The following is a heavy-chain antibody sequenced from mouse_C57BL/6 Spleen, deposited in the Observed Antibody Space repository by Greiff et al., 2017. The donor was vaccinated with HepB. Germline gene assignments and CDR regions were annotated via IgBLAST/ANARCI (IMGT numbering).Heavy chain of an antibody. CDR1: GFTFSDYG. CDR2: ISSGSSTI. CDR3: ARGVIYYYGSCFDY. J-gene: IGHJ2*01. V-gene: IGHV5-17*01. D-gene: IGHD1-1*01. Sequence: EVKLMESGGGLVKPGGSLKLSCAASGFTFSDYGMHWVRQAPEKGLEWVAYISSGSSTIYYADTVKGRFTISRDNAKNTLFLQMTSLRSEDTAMYYCARGVIYYYGSCFDYWGQGTTLTVSS.